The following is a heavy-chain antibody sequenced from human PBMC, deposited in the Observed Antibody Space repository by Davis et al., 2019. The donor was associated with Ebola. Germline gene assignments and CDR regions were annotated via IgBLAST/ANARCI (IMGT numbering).Heavy chain of an antibody. Sequence: GESLKISCAASGFTFSSYAMSWVRQAPGKGLEWVSAISGSGGSTYYADSVKGRFTISRDNSKNTLYLQMNSLRAEDTAVYYCAKGALPAAILYYFDYWGQGTLVTVSS. CDR3: AKGALPAAILYYFDY. V-gene: IGHV3-23*01. J-gene: IGHJ4*02. D-gene: IGHD2-2*01. CDR2: ISGSGGST. CDR1: GFTFSSYA.